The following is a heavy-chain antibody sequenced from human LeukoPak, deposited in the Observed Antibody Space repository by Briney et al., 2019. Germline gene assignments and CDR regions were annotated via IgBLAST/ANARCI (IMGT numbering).Heavy chain of an antibody. CDR3: VKGFVHPTYYFDY. CDR1: GFTFSNYA. D-gene: IGHD3-10*01. J-gene: IGHJ4*02. V-gene: IGHV3-23*01. Sequence: PGGSLRLSCAASGFTFSNYAMMWVRQAPGKRLEWISSITGSGDGTYYADSVRGGFTISRDNSENTLFLQVNSLRAEDTAVYFCVKGFVHPTYYFDYWGQGTLVTVSS. CDR2: ITGSGDGT.